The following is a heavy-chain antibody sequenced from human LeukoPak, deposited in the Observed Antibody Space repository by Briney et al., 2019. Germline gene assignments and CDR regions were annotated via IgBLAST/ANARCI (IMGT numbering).Heavy chain of an antibody. J-gene: IGHJ4*02. CDR1: GGSISNSDYY. CDR2: INYRGST. CDR3: ASRNDILTGYVFDF. Sequence: SETLSLTCTVSGGSISNSDYYWDWIRQPPGKGLEWIGSINYRGSTSYNPSLKSRVTISVDTSKNQFSLKLTSVTAADTAVYYCASRNDILTGYVFDFWGQGTLVTVSS. D-gene: IGHD3-9*01. V-gene: IGHV4-39*01.